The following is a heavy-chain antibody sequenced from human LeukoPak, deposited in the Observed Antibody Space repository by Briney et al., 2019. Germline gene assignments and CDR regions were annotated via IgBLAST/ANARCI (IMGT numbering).Heavy chain of an antibody. CDR1: GYTFTSYG. J-gene: IGHJ4*02. Sequence: ASVKVSCKASGYTFTSYGISWVRQAPGQGLEWMGWISAYNGNTNYAQKLQGRVTMTTDTSTSTAYMELRSLRSDDTAVYYCASHCSGGSCYLGFDYWGQGTLVTVSS. V-gene: IGHV1-18*01. CDR3: ASHCSGGSCYLGFDY. D-gene: IGHD2-15*01. CDR2: ISAYNGNT.